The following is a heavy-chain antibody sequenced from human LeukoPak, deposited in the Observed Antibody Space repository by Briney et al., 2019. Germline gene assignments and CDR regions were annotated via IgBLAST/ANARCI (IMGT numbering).Heavy chain of an antibody. CDR1: GYTFTGYY. Sequence: EASVKVSCKASGYTFTGYYMHWVRQAPGQGLEWMGRIHPNSGGTNYAQKFQGRVTMTRDTSISTAYMELSRLRSDDTAVYYCARLLDESSTYDPFDFLYWGQGTLVTVSS. V-gene: IGHV1-2*06. CDR3: ARLLDESSTYDPFDFLY. CDR2: IHPNSGGT. J-gene: IGHJ4*02. D-gene: IGHD4-11*01.